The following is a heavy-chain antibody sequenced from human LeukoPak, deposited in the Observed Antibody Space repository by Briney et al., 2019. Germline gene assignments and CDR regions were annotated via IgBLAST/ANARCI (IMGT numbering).Heavy chain of an antibody. J-gene: IGHJ4*02. CDR2: RYDRVST. CDR3: AREKDMAMVNELDF. CDR1: GDSICFYY. V-gene: IGHV4-59*01. D-gene: IGHD5-18*01. Sequence: SETLSLTCIVSGDSICFYYWSWIRQPPGKGLEWIVHRYDRVSTDYNPSLRVRVTISVDTSKHQSSLRLSSVTATDTAEYYCAREKDMAMVNELDFWGQGTLVTVSS.